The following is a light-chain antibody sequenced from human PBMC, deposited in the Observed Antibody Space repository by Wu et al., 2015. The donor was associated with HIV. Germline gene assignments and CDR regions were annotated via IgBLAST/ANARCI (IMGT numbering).Light chain of an antibody. CDR3: QQRSNWPWT. CDR1: QSVDSY. CDR2: DAS. V-gene: IGKV3-11*01. J-gene: IGKJ1*01. Sequence: EIVLTQSPATLSLSPGESATLSCRASQSVDSYLAWYRQKPGQPPRLLIYDASIRADGIPARFSASGSGTHFTLNISRLETEDFAVYYCQQRSNWPWTFGQGTKVEIK.